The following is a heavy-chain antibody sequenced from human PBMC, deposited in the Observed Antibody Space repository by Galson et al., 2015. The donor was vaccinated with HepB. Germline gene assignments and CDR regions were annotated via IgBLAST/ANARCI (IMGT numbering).Heavy chain of an antibody. V-gene: IGHV3-9*01. CDR2: VSWNSGSI. D-gene: IGHD3-22*01. J-gene: IGHJ4*02. CDR3: AKDLDDSSGLAFDY. Sequence: SLRLSCAASGFTFDDYAMHWVRQAPGKGLEWVSGVSWNSGSIGYADSVKGRFTISRDNAKNSLYLQMNSLRAEDTALYYCAKDLDDSSGLAFDYWGQGTLVTVSS. CDR1: GFTFDDYA.